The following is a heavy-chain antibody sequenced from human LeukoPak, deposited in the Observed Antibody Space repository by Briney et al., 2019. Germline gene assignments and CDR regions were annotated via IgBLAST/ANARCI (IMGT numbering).Heavy chain of an antibody. J-gene: IGHJ5*02. CDR1: GDSICRGSYY. CDR2: IYISGNT. V-gene: IGHV4-61*02. Sequence: SETLSLTCTVSGDSICRGSYYGGSVRQPAGGGGEWIGRIYISGNTNYNPSLKSRVTISVDTSKNEFSLKLSSVTAADTAVYYCARGEHYGDWFDPWGQGTLVTVSS. D-gene: IGHD4-17*01. CDR3: ARGEHYGDWFDP.